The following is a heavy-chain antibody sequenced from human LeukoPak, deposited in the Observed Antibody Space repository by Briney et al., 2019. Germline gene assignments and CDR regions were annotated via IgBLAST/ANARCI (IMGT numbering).Heavy chain of an antibody. J-gene: IGHJ6*02. CDR3: ASVSVEWFRDYYYGMDV. V-gene: IGHV3-21*01. D-gene: IGHD3-3*01. CDR2: ISSSSSYI. Sequence: GGSLRLSCAASGFTFSNYVMGWIRQAPGKGLEWVSSISSSSSYIYYADSVKGRFTISRDNAKNSLYLQMNSLRAEDTAVYYCASVSVEWFRDYYYGMDVWGQGTTVTVSS. CDR1: GFTFSNYV.